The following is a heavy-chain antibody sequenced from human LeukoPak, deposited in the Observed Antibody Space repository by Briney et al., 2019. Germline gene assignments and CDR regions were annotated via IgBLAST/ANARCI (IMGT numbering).Heavy chain of an antibody. Sequence: SETLSLTCTVSGYSIPNYYWSWIRQPPGKGLEWIGYISYSGSTNYNPSLKSRVTISVDMSKSQFSLHLSSVTAADTAVYYCARDRAFDIWGQGTMVTVSS. CDR1: GYSIPNYY. V-gene: IGHV4-59*12. CDR3: ARDRAFDI. J-gene: IGHJ3*02. CDR2: ISYSGST.